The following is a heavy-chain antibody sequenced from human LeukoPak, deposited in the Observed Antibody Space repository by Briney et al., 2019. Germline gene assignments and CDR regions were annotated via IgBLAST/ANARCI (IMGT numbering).Heavy chain of an antibody. J-gene: IGHJ3*02. CDR3: TREGVGGFDI. CDR1: GFTFSNYA. CDR2: ISYEENTK. V-gene: IGHV3-30-3*01. Sequence: GGSLRLSCTASGFTFSNYAMEWVRQAPGKGLEWVAVISYEENTKFYASSVKGRFTISRDNSKNTLYLQMNSLGAEDTAVYYCTREGVGGFDIWGQGAMVTVSS. D-gene: IGHD3-16*01.